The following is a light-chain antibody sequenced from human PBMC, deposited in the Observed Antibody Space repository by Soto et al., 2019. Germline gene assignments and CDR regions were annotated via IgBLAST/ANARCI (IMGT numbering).Light chain of an antibody. J-gene: IGKJ2*01. V-gene: IGKV3-20*01. Sequence: EIVLTQSPGTLSLSPGERATLSCRASQSVSSSYLAWYQQKPGQAPRLLIYGASSRATGIPDRFSGSGSGTDFTITISILEPEDFAVYYCQQYGSSYTFGQGTKLEIK. CDR3: QQYGSSYT. CDR1: QSVSSSY. CDR2: GAS.